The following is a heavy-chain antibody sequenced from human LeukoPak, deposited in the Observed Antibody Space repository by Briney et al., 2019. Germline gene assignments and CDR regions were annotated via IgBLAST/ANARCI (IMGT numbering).Heavy chain of an antibody. CDR1: SSSSYY. CDR2: IKQDGSDK. J-gene: IGHJ4*02. CDR3: AKEGNRLWFGEFDY. Sequence: SSSSYYWGWIRQPPGKGLEWVANIKQDGSDKYYVDSVKGRFNISRDNAKNSLYLQMNSLRAEDTAVYYCAKEGNRLWFGEFDYWGQGTLVTVSS. D-gene: IGHD3-10*01. V-gene: IGHV3-7*03.